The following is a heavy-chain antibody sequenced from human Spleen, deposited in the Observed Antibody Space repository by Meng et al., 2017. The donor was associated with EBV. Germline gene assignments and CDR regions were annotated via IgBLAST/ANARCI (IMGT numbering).Heavy chain of an antibody. D-gene: IGHD6-13*01. J-gene: IGHJ4*02. Sequence: QVQLQQWGGGLLKPSETLSLTCSIHGWSFSGYYWSWLRQPPGKGLEWIGEIHYGGSTKYNPSLESRATISGDTSKNQFSLILTSVTAADTAVYYCARDTEAPGTWFDYWGQGALVTVSS. V-gene: IGHV4-34*01. CDR3: ARDTEAPGTWFDY. CDR2: IHYGGST. CDR1: GWSFSGYY.